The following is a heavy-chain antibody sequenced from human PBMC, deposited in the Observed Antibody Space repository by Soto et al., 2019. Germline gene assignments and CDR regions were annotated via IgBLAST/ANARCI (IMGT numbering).Heavy chain of an antibody. Sequence: QLHLVQSGAVVKKPGASVTVSCSASGYPVTAYYMHWVRQAPGRGLEWMGGINPATGAAKYTQTVQGRVTMTRDTATRTVFMELSGLTSEDTAVFYCARGGGVGVAGSAAFDMWGQGTLVTVSS. V-gene: IGHV1-2*02. D-gene: IGHD3-3*01. J-gene: IGHJ3*02. CDR1: GYPVTAYY. CDR3: ARGGGVGVAGSAAFDM. CDR2: INPATGAA.